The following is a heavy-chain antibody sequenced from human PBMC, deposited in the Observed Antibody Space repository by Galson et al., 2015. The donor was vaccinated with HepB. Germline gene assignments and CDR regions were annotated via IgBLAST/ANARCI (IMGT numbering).Heavy chain of an antibody. Sequence: SLRLSCAASEFTFDDYAMHWVRQVPGKGLEWVSGISWNGGSIAYADSVEGRFTISRDNAKNSLYLQMNSLRIEDTALYYCAKDGAVAGIGIDYWGQGTLVTVSS. CDR2: ISWNGGSI. CDR1: EFTFDDYA. CDR3: AKDGAVAGIGIDY. D-gene: IGHD6-19*01. V-gene: IGHV3-9*01. J-gene: IGHJ4*02.